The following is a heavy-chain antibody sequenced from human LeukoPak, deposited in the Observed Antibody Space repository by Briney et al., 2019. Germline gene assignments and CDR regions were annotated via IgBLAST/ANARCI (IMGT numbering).Heavy chain of an antibody. CDR2: ISWNSGSI. D-gene: IGHD3-9*01. J-gene: IGHJ4*02. CDR1: GFTFDDYA. CDR3: AKGRLRYFDWFDY. Sequence: GGSLRLSCAASGFTFDDYAMHWVRHAPGKGLEWVSGISWNSGSIGCADSVKGRFTISRDNAKNSLYLQMNSLRAEDTALYYCAKGRLRYFDWFDYWGQGTLVTVSS. V-gene: IGHV3-9*01.